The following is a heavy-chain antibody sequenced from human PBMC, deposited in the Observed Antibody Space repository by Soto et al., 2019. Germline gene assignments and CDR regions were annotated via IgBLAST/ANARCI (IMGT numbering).Heavy chain of an antibody. D-gene: IGHD2-2*01. CDR2: ISAYNGNT. CDR1: GYTFTSYG. J-gene: IGHJ6*02. CDR3: ARDSPCSSTSCYLNYYYGMDV. V-gene: IGHV1-18*01. Sequence: ASVKVSCKASGYTFTSYGISWVRQAPGQGLEWMGWISAYNGNTNYAQKLQGRVTMTTDTSTSTAYTELRSLRSDDTAVYYCARDSPCSSTSCYLNYYYGMDVWGQGTTVTVSS.